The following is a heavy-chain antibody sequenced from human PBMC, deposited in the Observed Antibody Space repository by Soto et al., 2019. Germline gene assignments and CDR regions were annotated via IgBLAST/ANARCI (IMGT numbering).Heavy chain of an antibody. J-gene: IGHJ3*01. CDR3: ARDRGSYFYGSGYPFDAFDL. D-gene: IGHD3-22*01. Sequence: QVQMFQSGAEVKKPGASVRVSCQASGYDLSTYFIHWVRLAPAQGPEWMGIINPSGGKTTYSQKFQGRVFMTGDTSTSTVTMELSLRTFEDTAVYYCARDRGSYFYGSGYPFDAFDLWGQGTEVSVSS. V-gene: IGHV1-46*01. CDR2: INPSGGKT. CDR1: GYDLSTYF.